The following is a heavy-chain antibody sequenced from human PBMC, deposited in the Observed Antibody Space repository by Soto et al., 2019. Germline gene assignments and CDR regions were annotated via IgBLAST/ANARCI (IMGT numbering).Heavy chain of an antibody. V-gene: IGHV3-23*01. J-gene: IGHJ6*02. CDR3: AKVGVRGVPSYFSMDV. CDR2: ISGGGGTP. CDR1: GFTFSNYA. D-gene: IGHD3-10*01. Sequence: GGSLRLSCAASGFTFSNYAMSWVRQAPGKGLEWISAISGGGGTPYSADSVQGRFTISRDNFKNTLYLQINSLRADDTAVYYCAKVGVRGVPSYFSMDVWGQGTTVTVSS.